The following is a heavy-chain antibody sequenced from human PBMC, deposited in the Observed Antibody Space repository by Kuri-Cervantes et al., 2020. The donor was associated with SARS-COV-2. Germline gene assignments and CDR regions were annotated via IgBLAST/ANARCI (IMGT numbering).Heavy chain of an antibody. CDR2: IYSCGST. Sequence: GESLKISCAASGFTVSSNYMSWVRQAPGKGLEWVSVIYSCGSTYYADSVKGRFTISRDNSKNTLYLQMNSLRAEDTAVYYCAKSLLVPTAKSDSWGQGTLVTVSS. CDR3: AKSLLVPTAKSDS. CDR1: GFTVSSNY. D-gene: IGHD2-2*01. J-gene: IGHJ5*01. V-gene: IGHV3-53*01.